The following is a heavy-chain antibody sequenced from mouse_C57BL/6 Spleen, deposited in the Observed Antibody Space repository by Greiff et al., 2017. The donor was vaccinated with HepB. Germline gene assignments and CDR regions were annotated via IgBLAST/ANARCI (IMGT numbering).Heavy chain of an antibody. CDR2: IDPETGGT. D-gene: IGHD1-1*01. J-gene: IGHJ2*01. CDR1: GYTFTDYE. Sequence: VQLQQSGAELVRPGASVTLSCKASGYTFTDYEMHWVKQTPVHGLEWIGAIDPETGGTAYNQKFKGKAILTADKSSSTAYMELRSLTSEDSAVYYCTRLDYGSSYPFDYWGQGTTLTVSS. V-gene: IGHV1-15*01. CDR3: TRLDYGSSYPFDY.